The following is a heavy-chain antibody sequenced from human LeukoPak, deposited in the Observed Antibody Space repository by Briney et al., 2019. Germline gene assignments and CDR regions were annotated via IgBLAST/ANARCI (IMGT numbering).Heavy chain of an antibody. D-gene: IGHD4-17*01. Sequence: GGSLRLSCAASGFTFSSYAMSWVRQAPGKGLEWVSAISGSGGSTYYADSVKGRFTISRDNSKNTLYLQMNSLRAEDTAVYYCATYGDYVLQYFDYWGQGTLVTVSS. CDR2: ISGSGGST. V-gene: IGHV3-23*01. CDR3: ATYGDYVLQYFDY. CDR1: GFTFSSYA. J-gene: IGHJ4*02.